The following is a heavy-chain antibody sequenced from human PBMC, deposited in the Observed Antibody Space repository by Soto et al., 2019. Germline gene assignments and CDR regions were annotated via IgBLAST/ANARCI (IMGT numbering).Heavy chain of an antibody. CDR3: ARASLWFGESP. D-gene: IGHD3-10*01. Sequence: QVQLQESGPGLVKPSQTLSLTCTVSGGSISSGDYYWSWIRQPPGKGLEWIGYIYYSGRTYYNPSLEGRVTISVDTSKNQFSLKLSSVTAADTAVYYCARASLWFGESPWGQGTLVTVSS. CDR1: GGSISSGDYY. V-gene: IGHV4-30-4*01. CDR2: IYYSGRT. J-gene: IGHJ4*02.